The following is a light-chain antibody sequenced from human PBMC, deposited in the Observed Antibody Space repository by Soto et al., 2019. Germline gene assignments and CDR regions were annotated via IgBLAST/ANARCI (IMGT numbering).Light chain of an antibody. CDR1: SSDVGAYNY. CDR3: SSYADSISVL. Sequence: QSALTQPPSASGSPGQSVTISCTGTSSDVGAYNYVSWYQQHPGEAPKLMIYEVTKRPSGVPDRFSGSKSGNTASLTVSGLQAEDEADYYCSSYADSISVLFGGGTKVTVL. CDR2: EVT. V-gene: IGLV2-8*01. J-gene: IGLJ3*02.